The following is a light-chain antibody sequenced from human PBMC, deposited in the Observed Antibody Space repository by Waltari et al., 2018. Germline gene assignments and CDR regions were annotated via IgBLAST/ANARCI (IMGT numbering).Light chain of an antibody. CDR2: GAS. Sequence: WTQSPGPLSLSPGERATLSCRASQTLTKRYLTWYQQKPGQAPRLLNYGASSRTAGIPDRFSGSGSGTDFTFNLSRLEPEDSAVYYCQQYGSSILYSFGQGTKLEIK. J-gene: IGKJ2*03. CDR1: QTLTKRY. V-gene: IGKV3-20*01. CDR3: QQYGSSILYS.